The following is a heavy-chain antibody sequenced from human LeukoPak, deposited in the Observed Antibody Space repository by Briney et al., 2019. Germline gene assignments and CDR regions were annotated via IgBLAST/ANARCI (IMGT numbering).Heavy chain of an antibody. CDR2: INPNSGGT. CDR3: ARRSLEMATITG. J-gene: IGHJ4*02. D-gene: IGHD5-24*01. Sequence: GASVKVSCKASGYTFTGYYMHWVRQAPGQGLEWMGWINPNSGGTNYAQRFQGRVTMTRDTSISTAYMELSRLRSDDTAVYYCARRSLEMATITGWGQGTLVTVSS. CDR1: GYTFTGYY. V-gene: IGHV1-2*02.